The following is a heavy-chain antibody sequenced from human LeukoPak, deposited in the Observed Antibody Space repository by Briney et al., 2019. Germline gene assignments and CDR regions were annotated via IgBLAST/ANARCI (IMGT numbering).Heavy chain of an antibody. CDR2: IYPGGSDT. CDR1: GYSFTSYW. V-gene: IGHV5-51*01. Sequence: GESLKISCKGSGYSFTSYWIGWVRQMPGKGLEWMGIIYPGGSDTRYSPSFQGQVTISADKSISTAYLQWSSLKASDTAMYYCARLGQPGDFWSRVNWFDPWGQGTLVTVSS. J-gene: IGHJ5*02. D-gene: IGHD3-3*01. CDR3: ARLGQPGDFWSRVNWFDP.